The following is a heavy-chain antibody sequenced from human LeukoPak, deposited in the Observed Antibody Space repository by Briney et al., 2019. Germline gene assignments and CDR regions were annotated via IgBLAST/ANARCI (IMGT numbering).Heavy chain of an antibody. CDR1: GGSISSSNW. V-gene: IGHV4-4*02. D-gene: IGHD3-10*01. CDR3: ARDIRTKAILWFGELSRLYYYYMDV. CDR2: IYHSGST. Sequence: SGTLSLTCAVSGGSISSSNWWSWVRQPPGKGLEWIGEIYHSGSTNYNPSLKSRVTISVDKSKNQFSLKLSSVTAADTAVYYCARDIRTKAILWFGELSRLYYYYMDVWGKGTTVTVSS. J-gene: IGHJ6*03.